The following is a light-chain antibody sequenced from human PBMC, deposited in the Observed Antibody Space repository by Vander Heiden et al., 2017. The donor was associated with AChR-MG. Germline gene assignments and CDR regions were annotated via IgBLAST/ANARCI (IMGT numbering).Light chain of an antibody. V-gene: IGLV4-69*01. Sequence: QLVLTQSPSASASLGASVKPTCTLSSGHSSYAIAWHQQQPEKGPRYLMKLNSDGSHSKGDGIPDRFSGSSSGAERYLTISSLQSEDEADYDCQTWGTGFWVFGGGTKLTVL. CDR2: LNSDGSH. CDR3: QTWGTGFWV. J-gene: IGLJ3*02. CDR1: SGHSSYA.